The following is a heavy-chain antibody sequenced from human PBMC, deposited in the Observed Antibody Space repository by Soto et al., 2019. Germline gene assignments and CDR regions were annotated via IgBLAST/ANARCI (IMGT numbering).Heavy chain of an antibody. J-gene: IGHJ4*02. V-gene: IGHV1-2*02. D-gene: IGHD6-25*01. CDR3: ARGRSAAGKKFDY. CDR2: INPNNGDT. CDR1: GYTFSGYY. Sequence: QVQLVQSGAEVKKPGASVKVSCKASGYTFSGYYIHWVRQAPGQGPEWVGWINPNNGDTNYAQKYQGRVTMTRDTSITTVYMELNSLRSDDTAVYYCARGRSAAGKKFDYWGQGTLVTVS.